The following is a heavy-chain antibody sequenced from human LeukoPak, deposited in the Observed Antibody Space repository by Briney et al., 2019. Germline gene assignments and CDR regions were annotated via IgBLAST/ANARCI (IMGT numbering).Heavy chain of an antibody. V-gene: IGHV4-61*09. CDR3: ARDRGSSGWFDY. D-gene: IGHD6-19*01. CDR2: IYTSGST. J-gene: IGHJ4*02. CDR1: GDSSSSGSFY. Sequence: MASETLSLTCTVSGDSSSSGSFYWSWIRQPAGKGLEWIGHIYTSGSTNYNPSLKSRITISVDTSKNQFSLNLSSVTAADTAVYYCARDRGSSGWFDYWGQGTLATVSS.